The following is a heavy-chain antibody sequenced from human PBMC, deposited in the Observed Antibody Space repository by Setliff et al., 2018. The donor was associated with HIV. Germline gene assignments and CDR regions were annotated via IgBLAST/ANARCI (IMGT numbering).Heavy chain of an antibody. D-gene: IGHD1-26*01. J-gene: IGHJ4*02. CDR1: GGSLSGYY. CDR2: VNVGGST. V-gene: IGHV4-34*01. CDR3: AGGPGTTSIDY. Sequence: NPSETLSLTCAVYGGSLSGYYWNWIRRPPGEGLEWIGEVNVGGSTNYNPSLKSRVTMSIDTSKNQFSLRVTSAIAADTAVYYCAGGPGTTSIDYWAQGTLVTVSS.